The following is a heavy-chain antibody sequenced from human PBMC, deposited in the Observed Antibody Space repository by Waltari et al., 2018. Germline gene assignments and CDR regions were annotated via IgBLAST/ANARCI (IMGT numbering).Heavy chain of an antibody. D-gene: IGHD5-18*01. CDR3: ARSGKTAVASGAFEI. J-gene: IGHJ3*02. Sequence: QVQLQESGPGLVKPSQTLSLTCTVYGGSINSANYYWSWIRRPAGKGLEWTGHFHTSGTSNYNPYRKSRVTISVDTSKNQISLTWTYVTAADTAVYYCARSGKTAVASGAFEIWGQGTMVTVSS. V-gene: IGHV4-61*02. CDR1: GGSINSANYY. CDR2: FHTSGTS.